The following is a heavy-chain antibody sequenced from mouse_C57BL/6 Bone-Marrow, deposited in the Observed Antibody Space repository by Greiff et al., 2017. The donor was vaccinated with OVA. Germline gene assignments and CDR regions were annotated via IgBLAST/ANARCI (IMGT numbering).Heavy chain of an antibody. CDR2: ISPSGSYT. CDR1: GYTFTGYW. CDR3: ARGLEGGLDY. V-gene: IGHV1-50*01. J-gene: IGHJ2*01. D-gene: IGHD4-1*01. Sequence: VQLQQSGAELVKPGASVKLSCKASGYTFTGYWMHWVRQRPGQGLEWIGDISPSGSYTNYTQKFKGRATLPVDTSSSTAYLQLSSLTSEDAAVYYCARGLEGGLDYWGQGTTLTVSS.